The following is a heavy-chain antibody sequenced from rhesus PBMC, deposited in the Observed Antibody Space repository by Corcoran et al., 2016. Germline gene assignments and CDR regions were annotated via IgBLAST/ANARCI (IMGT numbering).Heavy chain of an antibody. CDR2: ITYSGST. CDR3: ARGYGSSPFDY. J-gene: IGHJ4*01. CDR1: GGSISSGYYY. D-gene: IGHD4-29*01. Sequence: QVQLQESGPGLVKPSETLSLTCAVSGGSISSGYYYWSWIRQPPGKGLEWIGYITYSGSTSYNPSLKSRVTILRDTSKNQFSLKLSSVTAADTAVYYCARGYGSSPFDYWGQGVLVTVSS. V-gene: IGHV4-122*02.